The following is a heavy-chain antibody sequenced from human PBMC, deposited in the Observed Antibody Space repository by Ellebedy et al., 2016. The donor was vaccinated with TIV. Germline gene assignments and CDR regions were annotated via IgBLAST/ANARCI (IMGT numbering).Heavy chain of an antibody. CDR1: GFTFSSYS. V-gene: IGHV3-21*01. J-gene: IGHJ4*02. CDR3: ARDFQVATIFEEDY. D-gene: IGHD5-12*01. Sequence: GESLKISXAASGFTFSSYSMNWVRQAPGKGLEWVSSISSSSSYIYYADSVKGRFTISRDNAKNSLYLQMNSLRAEDTAVYYCARDFQVATIFEEDYWGQGTLVTVSS. CDR2: ISSSSSYI.